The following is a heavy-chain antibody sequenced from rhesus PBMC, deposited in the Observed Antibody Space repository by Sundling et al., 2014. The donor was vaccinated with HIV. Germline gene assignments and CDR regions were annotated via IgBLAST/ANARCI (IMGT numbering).Heavy chain of an antibody. CDR1: GGSMNSGSFF. CDR2: ISYSGNT. CDR3: ARDRGSFGSFDF. V-gene: IGHV4-122*02. D-gene: IGHD1-44*01. Sequence: QVQLQESGPGLVKPSETLSLTCAVSGGSMNSGSFFWSWIRQSPEKGLEWIGYISYSGNTNYNPSLKSRVTISKDTSKNHFSLKLSSVTAADTAVYYCARDRGSFGSFDFWGQGSWSPSPQ. J-gene: IGHJ4*01.